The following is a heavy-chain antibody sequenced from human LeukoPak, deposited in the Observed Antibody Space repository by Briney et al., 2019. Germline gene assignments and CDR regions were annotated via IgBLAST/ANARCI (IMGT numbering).Heavy chain of an antibody. CDR1: GFIFNKAW. D-gene: IGHD2-21*01. V-gene: IGHV3-15*01. J-gene: IGHJ4*02. CDR3: TPVMVEDRGF. CDR2: IKSNNDGGTT. Sequence: GGTLRLSCAASGFIFNKAWMNWVRQAPGKGPEWVGRIKSNNDGGTTDYASPVEGRFIISRDDSKNTIYLQMNRLIIDDTAIYYCTPVMVEDRGFWGQGTLVTVSS.